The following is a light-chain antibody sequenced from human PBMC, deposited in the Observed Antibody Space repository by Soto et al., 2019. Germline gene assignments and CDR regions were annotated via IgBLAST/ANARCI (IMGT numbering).Light chain of an antibody. V-gene: IGLV2-18*02. Sequence: QSALTQPPSVSGSPGQSVTNSCTGTSSDVGSYNRVSWYQQPPGTAPKLMIYEVNNRPSGVPDRFSGSKSGNTASLTITGLQAEDEADYYCNSYTSSNTYVFGTGTKSPS. J-gene: IGLJ1*01. CDR3: NSYTSSNTYV. CDR2: EVN. CDR1: SSDVGSYNR.